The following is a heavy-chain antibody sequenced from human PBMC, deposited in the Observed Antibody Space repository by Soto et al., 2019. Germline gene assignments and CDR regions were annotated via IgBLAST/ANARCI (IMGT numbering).Heavy chain of an antibody. D-gene: IGHD2-15*01. CDR1: GYTFTSYA. CDR3: ARDGGGSCYDY. J-gene: IGHJ4*02. V-gene: IGHV1-3*01. CDR2: INAGNGNT. Sequence: ASVKVSCKASGYTFTSYAMDWVRQAPGQRLEWMGWINAGNGNTKYSQKFQGRVTITRDTSASTAYMELSSLRSEDTAVYYCARDGGGSCYDYWGQGTLVTVSS.